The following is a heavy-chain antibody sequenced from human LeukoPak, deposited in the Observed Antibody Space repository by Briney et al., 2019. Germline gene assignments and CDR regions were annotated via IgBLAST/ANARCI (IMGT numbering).Heavy chain of an antibody. CDR3: ARVRHIAAAGYYYYYYMDV. CDR2: IYYSGST. D-gene: IGHD6-13*01. CDR1: GGSISSSSYY. V-gene: IGHV4-39*07. Sequence: SETLSLTCTVSGGSISSSSYYWGWIRQPPGKGLEWIGSIYYSGSTYYNPSLKSRVIISVDTSKNQFSLKLSSVTAAGTAVYYCARVRHIAAAGYYYYYYMDVWGKGTTVTVSS. J-gene: IGHJ6*03.